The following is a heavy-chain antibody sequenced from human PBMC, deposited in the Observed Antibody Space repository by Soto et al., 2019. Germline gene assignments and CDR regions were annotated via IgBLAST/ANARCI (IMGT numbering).Heavy chain of an antibody. Sequence: EVQLVESGGGLVQPGGSLRLSCAASGFTFSIYPLHWVRQAPGKGLEYVSAISSNGGSTYYANSVKGRFTISRDNSKNTLYLQMDSLRAEDMAVYYCARAFTDAFDIWGQGTMVTVSS. CDR1: GFTFSIYP. V-gene: IGHV3-64*01. CDR3: ARAFTDAFDI. J-gene: IGHJ3*02. CDR2: ISSNGGST.